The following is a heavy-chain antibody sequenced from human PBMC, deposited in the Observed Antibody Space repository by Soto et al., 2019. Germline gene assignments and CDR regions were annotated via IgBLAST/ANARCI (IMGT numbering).Heavy chain of an antibody. CDR1: GYTFTSYG. D-gene: IGHD6-19*01. CDR3: AKSPGISVAHDPFDI. V-gene: IGHV1-18*01. CDR2: ISAYNGNT. J-gene: IGHJ3*02. Sequence: GASVKVSCKASGYTFTSYGISWVRQAPGQGFEWMGWISAYNGNTNCAQKFQDRVTMTTDTSTSTAYMELRSLSSDDTAVYYCAKSPGISVAHDPFDIWGQGTMVTVS.